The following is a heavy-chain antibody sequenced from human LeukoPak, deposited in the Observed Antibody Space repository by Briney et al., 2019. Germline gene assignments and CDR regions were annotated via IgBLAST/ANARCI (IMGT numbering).Heavy chain of an antibody. V-gene: IGHV4-34*01. CDR3: ARGKGITGTTGDFDY. J-gene: IGHJ4*02. D-gene: IGHD1-7*01. CDR2: INHSGST. Sequence: SETLCLTCAVYGGSFSGYYWSWIRQPPGKGLEWIGEINHSGSTNYNPSLKSRVTISVDASKNQFSLKLSSVTAADTAVYYCARGKGITGTTGDFDYWGQGTLVTVSS. CDR1: GGSFSGYY.